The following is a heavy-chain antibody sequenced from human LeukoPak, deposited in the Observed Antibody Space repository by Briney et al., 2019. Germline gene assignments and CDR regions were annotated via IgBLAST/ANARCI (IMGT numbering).Heavy chain of an antibody. CDR2: IYHSGST. D-gene: IGHD2-2*01. Sequence: SETLSLTCTVSGGSISSSSYYWGWIRQPPGKGLEWIGSIYHSGSTYYNPSLKSRVTISVDTSKNQFSLKLSSVTAADTAVYYCARLPAATPAYFDYWGQGTLVTVSS. CDR3: ARLPAATPAYFDY. CDR1: GGSISSSSYY. J-gene: IGHJ4*02. V-gene: IGHV4-39*07.